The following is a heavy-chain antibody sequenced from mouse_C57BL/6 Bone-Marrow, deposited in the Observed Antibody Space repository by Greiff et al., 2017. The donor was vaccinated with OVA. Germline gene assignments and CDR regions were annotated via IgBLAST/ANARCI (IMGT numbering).Heavy chain of an antibody. V-gene: IGHV1-81*01. D-gene: IGHD4-1*01. CDR1: GYTFTSYG. Sequence: VKLVESGAELARPGASVKLSCKASGYTFTSYGISWVKQRTGQGLEWIGVINPGSGGTNYNEKFKGKATLTADKSSSTAYMQLSSLTSEDSAVYFCARGTGRGGYWGQGTTLTVSS. J-gene: IGHJ2*01. CDR3: ARGTGRGGY. CDR2: INPGSGGT.